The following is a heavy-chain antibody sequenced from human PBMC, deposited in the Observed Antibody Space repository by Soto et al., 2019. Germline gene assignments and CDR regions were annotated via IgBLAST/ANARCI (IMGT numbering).Heavy chain of an antibody. CDR2: INHSGST. CDR1: GGSFSGYY. Sequence: SETLSLTCAVYGGSFSGYYWSWIRQPPGKGLEWIGEINHSGSTNYNPSLKSRVTISVDTSKNQFSLKLSSVTAADTAVYYCARGRGYSSPDKTIDYWGQGTLVTVSS. CDR3: ARGRGYSSPDKTIDY. D-gene: IGHD5-18*01. V-gene: IGHV4-34*01. J-gene: IGHJ4*02.